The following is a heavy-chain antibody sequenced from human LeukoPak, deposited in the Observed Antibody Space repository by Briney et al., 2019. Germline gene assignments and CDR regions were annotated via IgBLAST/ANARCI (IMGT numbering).Heavy chain of an antibody. CDR2: IYYSGST. D-gene: IGHD5-24*01. Sequence: SETLSLTCTVSGGSISSYYWSWIRQPPGKGLEWIGYIYYSGSTNYNPSLKSRVTISVDTSKNQFSLKLSSVTAADTAVYYCASRTAGYRWLQIGDAFDNWGQGTMVTVSS. V-gene: IGHV4-59*01. CDR3: ASRTAGYRWLQIGDAFDN. J-gene: IGHJ3*02. CDR1: GGSISSYY.